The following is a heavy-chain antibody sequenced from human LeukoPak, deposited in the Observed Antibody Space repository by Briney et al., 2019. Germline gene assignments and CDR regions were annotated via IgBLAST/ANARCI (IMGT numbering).Heavy chain of an antibody. CDR2: FDPEDGET. J-gene: IGHJ4*02. CDR1: GGTFSSYA. Sequence: ASVKVSCTASGGTFSSYAISWVRQAPGKGLEWMGGFDPEDGETIYAQKFQGRVTTTEDTSTDTAYMELSSLRSEDTAVYYCATASRYVGAWDYWGQGTLVTVSS. CDR3: ATASRYVGAWDY. V-gene: IGHV1-24*01. D-gene: IGHD3-9*01.